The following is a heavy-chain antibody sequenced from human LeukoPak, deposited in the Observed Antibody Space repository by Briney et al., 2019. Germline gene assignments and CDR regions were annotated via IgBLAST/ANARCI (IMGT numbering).Heavy chain of an antibody. CDR1: GGSINSGNYY. V-gene: IGHV4-31*03. Sequence: PSQTLSLTCTVSGGSINSGNYYWSWIRQHPGKGLEWIGYISYSGSRYYNPPLKGRVTISIDLSKNQFSLKLSSVTAADTAVYYCARDLGGDGYNLRNWFDPWGQGTLVTVSS. D-gene: IGHD5-24*01. J-gene: IGHJ5*02. CDR3: ARDLGGDGYNLRNWFDP. CDR2: ISYSGSR.